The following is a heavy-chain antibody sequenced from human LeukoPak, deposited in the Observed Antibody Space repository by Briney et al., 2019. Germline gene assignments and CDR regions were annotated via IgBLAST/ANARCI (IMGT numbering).Heavy chain of an antibody. J-gene: IGHJ4*02. V-gene: IGHV3-7*01. Sequence: PGGSLRLSCAASGFTFSSYWMNWVRLAPGRGLEWLANIKPDGNEKYYVDSVKGRFAISRDNAKNEVYLEMNSLRAEDTGVYYCSGRDSSRSPRAYWGQGTLVSVSS. CDR3: SGRDSSRSPRAY. D-gene: IGHD2-2*01. CDR2: IKPDGNEK. CDR1: GFTFSSYW.